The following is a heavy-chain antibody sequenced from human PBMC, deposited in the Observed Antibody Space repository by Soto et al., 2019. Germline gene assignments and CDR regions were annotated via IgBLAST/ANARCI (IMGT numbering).Heavy chain of an antibody. J-gene: IGHJ3*02. CDR2: IIPTLGIA. D-gene: IGHD3-10*01. CDR1: GGTFSSYT. V-gene: IGHV1-69*02. CDR3: ASPVRRRVKNAWDI. Sequence: QVQLVQSGAEVKKPGSSVKVSCKASGGTFSSYTISWVRQAPGQGLEWMGRIIPTLGIANYTRKFQGTVTITPDTSTSTADLQLSSLRSEDTAVYYCASPVRRRVKNAWDIWGPGTMVTVSS.